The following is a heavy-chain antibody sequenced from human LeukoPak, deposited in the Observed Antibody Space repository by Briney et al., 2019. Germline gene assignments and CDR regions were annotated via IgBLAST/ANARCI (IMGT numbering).Heavy chain of an antibody. V-gene: IGHV3-48*03. CDR2: ISSSGSTI. D-gene: IGHD2-15*01. J-gene: IGHJ4*02. CDR3: ARDLIRGAGDVLPYYFDY. Sequence: GGSLTLSCAASGFTFSSYEMNWVRQAPGKGLEGVSYISSSGSTIYYADSVKCRFTISRDNAKNSLYLQRNSLRAEDAAVYYCARDLIRGAGDVLPYYFDYWGQGTLVTVSS. CDR1: GFTFSSYE.